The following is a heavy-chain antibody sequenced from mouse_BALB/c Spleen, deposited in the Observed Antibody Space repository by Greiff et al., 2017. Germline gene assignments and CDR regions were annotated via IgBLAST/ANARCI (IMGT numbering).Heavy chain of an antibody. V-gene: IGHV1S132*01. J-gene: IGHJ2*01. CDR1: GYIFTSYW. CDR3: ARRTYYFDY. Sequence: VQLQQSGAELVRPGASVKLSCKTSGYIFTSYWIHWVKQRSGQGLEWIARIYPGTGSTYYNEKFKGKATFTADTSSNTAYMQLSSLTSEDSAVYYCARRTYYFDYWGQGTTLTVSS. CDR2: IYPGTGST.